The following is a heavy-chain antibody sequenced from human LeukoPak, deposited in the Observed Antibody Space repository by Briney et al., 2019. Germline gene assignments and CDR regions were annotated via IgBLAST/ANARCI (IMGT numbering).Heavy chain of an antibody. V-gene: IGHV3-48*01. CDR2: ISSSSSTI. Sequence: GGSLRLSCAASGFTFSSYSMNWVRQAPGKRLEWVSYISSSSSTIYYADSVKGRFTISRDNAKNSLYLQMNSLRAEDTAVYYCARDLGITGFLEWLLRPFDYWGQGTLVTVSS. D-gene: IGHD3-3*01. CDR1: GFTFSSYS. CDR3: ARDLGITGFLEWLLRPFDY. J-gene: IGHJ4*02.